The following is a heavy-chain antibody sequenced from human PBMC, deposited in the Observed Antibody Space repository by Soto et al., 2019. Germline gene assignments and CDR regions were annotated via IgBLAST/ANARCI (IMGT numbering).Heavy chain of an antibody. Sequence: QFQLVQSGAEEKKPGASVKVSCKASGYTFTSYAMHWVRQALGQRLEWMGWINAGNGNTKYSQKFQGRVTITRDTSASTAYMELSSLRSEDTAVVYCARADGVGFVGPWGQGTLVTVSS. D-gene: IGHD2-2*01. V-gene: IGHV1-3*05. CDR3: ARADGVGFVGP. CDR1: GYTFTSYA. CDR2: INAGNGNT. J-gene: IGHJ5*02.